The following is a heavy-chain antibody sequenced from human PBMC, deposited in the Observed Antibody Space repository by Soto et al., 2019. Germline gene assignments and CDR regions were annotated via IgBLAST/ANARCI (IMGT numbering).Heavy chain of an antibody. Sequence: SETLSLTCTVSGGCISSYYWSWIRQTPGKGLEWIGYIYYSGGTNYNPSLKSRVTISVGTSKNQFSLKLSSVTAADTAVYYCARESSSKRYFDYWGQGTLVTVSS. CDR3: ARESSSKRYFDY. CDR1: GGCISSYY. D-gene: IGHD6-6*01. CDR2: IYYSGGT. J-gene: IGHJ4*02. V-gene: IGHV4-59*01.